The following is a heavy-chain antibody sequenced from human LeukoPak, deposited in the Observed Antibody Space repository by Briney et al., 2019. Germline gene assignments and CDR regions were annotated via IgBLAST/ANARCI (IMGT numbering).Heavy chain of an antibody. CDR3: ARAPQQLVSWFDP. J-gene: IGHJ5*02. V-gene: IGHV1-46*01. Sequence: ASVKVSCKASGYTFTSYYIHWVRQAPGQGLEWMGLINPSGGSTTYTQKFQDRVTMTRDTSTSTVYMELSSLRSEDTAVYYCARAPQQLVSWFDPWGQGTLVTVSS. D-gene: IGHD6-13*01. CDR2: INPSGGST. CDR1: GYTFTSYY.